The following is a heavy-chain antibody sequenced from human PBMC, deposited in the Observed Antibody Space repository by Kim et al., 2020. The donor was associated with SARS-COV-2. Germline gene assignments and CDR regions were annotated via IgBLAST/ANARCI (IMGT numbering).Heavy chain of an antibody. CDR3: ARGTTRNYFDY. J-gene: IGHJ4*02. V-gene: IGHV4-59*09. D-gene: IGHD1-1*01. Sequence: TNYNPSLKSLVTISLDTSKNRFSLNLTSVTAADTALFHCARGTTRNYFDYWGQGTLVTVSS. CDR2: T.